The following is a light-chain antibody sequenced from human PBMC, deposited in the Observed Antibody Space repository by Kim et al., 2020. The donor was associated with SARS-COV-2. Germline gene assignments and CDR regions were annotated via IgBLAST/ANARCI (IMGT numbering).Light chain of an antibody. Sequence: SPGGRATLSCRASQSVSSNLAWYQQKPGQAPRLLIYGASTRATGIPARFSGSGSGTEFTLTISSLQSEDFAVYYCQQYNDWPPLTFGGGTKVEIK. CDR3: QQYNDWPPLT. V-gene: IGKV3-15*01. J-gene: IGKJ4*01. CDR1: QSVSSN. CDR2: GAS.